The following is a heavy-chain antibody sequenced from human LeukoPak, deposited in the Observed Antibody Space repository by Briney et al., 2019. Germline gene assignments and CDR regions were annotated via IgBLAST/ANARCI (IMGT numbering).Heavy chain of an antibody. D-gene: IGHD5-12*01. CDR3: VRDGGVSGYDLLDY. Sequence: GSLRLSCAASGFSLSDYYMSWIRQAPGKGLEWVAHINQDGSEEHYMDSVKARFIISRDNAKNSLSLQMDSLRAEDTAVYYCVRDGGVSGYDLLDYWGQGTLVTVSS. CDR2: INQDGSEE. V-gene: IGHV3-7*01. CDR1: GFSLSDYY. J-gene: IGHJ4*02.